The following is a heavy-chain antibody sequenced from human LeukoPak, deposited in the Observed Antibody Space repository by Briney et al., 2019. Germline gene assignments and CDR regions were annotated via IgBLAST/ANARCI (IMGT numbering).Heavy chain of an antibody. Sequence: SETLSLTCTISGDSINGHYWSWIRQPPGKRLEWIGDIHYKGSTNYNLSLKSRVTISVDTSKNHLSLNLTSVLAADTAICYCARRDTGWNYCDYWGQGILVTVSS. CDR2: IHYKGST. V-gene: IGHV4-59*08. J-gene: IGHJ4*02. D-gene: IGHD6-19*01. CDR3: ARRDTGWNYCDY. CDR1: GDSINGHY.